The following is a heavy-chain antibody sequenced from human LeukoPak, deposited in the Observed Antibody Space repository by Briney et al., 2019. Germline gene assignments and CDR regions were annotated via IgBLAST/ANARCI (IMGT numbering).Heavy chain of an antibody. D-gene: IGHD1-26*01. J-gene: IGHJ4*02. V-gene: IGHV1-18*01. Sequence: GASVKVSCKASGYTFTSYDISWVRQAPGQGLEWMGWISAYNGNTNYAQKLQGRVSMTRDMSTSTVYMELSSLRSEDTAVYYCARDGIIPGDWGQGTLVTVSS. CDR2: ISAYNGNT. CDR1: GYTFTSYD. CDR3: ARDGIIPGD.